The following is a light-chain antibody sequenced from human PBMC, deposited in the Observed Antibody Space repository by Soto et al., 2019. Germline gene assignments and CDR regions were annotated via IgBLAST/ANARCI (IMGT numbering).Light chain of an antibody. Sequence: QSALTQPASVSGSPGQSITVSCTGTSSDVGGYNYVSWYQQHPGKAPKLVIYDVSYRPSGVSNRFSGSKSGNTASLTISGLQAEDEADYYCSSYTRSSTYVFGSGTKLTVL. CDR1: SSDVGGYNY. V-gene: IGLV2-14*01. J-gene: IGLJ1*01. CDR2: DVS. CDR3: SSYTRSSTYV.